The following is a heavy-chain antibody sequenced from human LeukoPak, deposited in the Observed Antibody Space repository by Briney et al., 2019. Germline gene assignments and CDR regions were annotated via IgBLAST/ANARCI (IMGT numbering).Heavy chain of an antibody. Sequence: GGSLRLSCAASGFTFGTSWMDWVRQAPGKGLEWVANINLDGSEIYYVDSVKGRFTISRDNAKNSLYLQMNSLRAEDTAVYYCSFSLNFWGQGTLVTVSS. CDR3: SFSLNF. D-gene: IGHD3-16*02. CDR2: INLDGSEI. V-gene: IGHV3-7*01. J-gene: IGHJ4*02. CDR1: GFTFGTSW.